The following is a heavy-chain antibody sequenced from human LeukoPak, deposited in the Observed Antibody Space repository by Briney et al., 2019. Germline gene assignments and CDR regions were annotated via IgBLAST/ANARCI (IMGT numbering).Heavy chain of an antibody. D-gene: IGHD3-22*01. CDR1: GGSISSSSYY. J-gene: IGHJ4*02. Sequence: SETLSLTCTVSGGSISSSSYYWGWIRQPPGKGLEWIGSIYYSGSTYYNPSLKSRVSISVDTSKNQFSLKLSSVTAADTAVYYCARRRASSDYDSSGYCDYWGQGTLVAVSS. CDR2: IYYSGST. V-gene: IGHV4-39*01. CDR3: ARRRASSDYDSSGYCDY.